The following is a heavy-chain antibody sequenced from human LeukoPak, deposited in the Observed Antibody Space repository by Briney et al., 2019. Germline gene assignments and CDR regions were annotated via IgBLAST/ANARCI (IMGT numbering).Heavy chain of an antibody. V-gene: IGHV4-4*07. CDR3: ARSSDSSGYYGGGIIDY. CDR2: IYTNENT. Sequence: SETLSVTCTVSGGSISIYYWNWIRQPAGNGLEWIGRIYTNENTFFNPSLKSRVTMSVDTSKNQFSLQLTSVTAADAAVYYCARSSDSSGYYGGGIIDYWGQGTLVTVSS. CDR1: GGSISIYY. J-gene: IGHJ4*02. D-gene: IGHD6-19*01.